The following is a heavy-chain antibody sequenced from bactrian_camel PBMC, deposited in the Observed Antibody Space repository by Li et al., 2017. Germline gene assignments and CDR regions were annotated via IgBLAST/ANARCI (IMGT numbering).Heavy chain of an antibody. V-gene: IGHV3S1*01. CDR1: RYTYKRNC. CDR2: IWTADHTT. J-gene: IGHJ4*01. Sequence: HVQLVESGGGSVQTGGSMRLSCASSRYTYKRNCMAWFRQAPGKEREGVANIWTADHTTYYADSVRGRFTISHDSATNTMYLQMNNVKPEDTAMYFCATRRGRDWQAWDMERTYNWWGRGTQVTVS. CDR3: ATRRGRDWQAWDMERTYNW. D-gene: IGHD1*01.